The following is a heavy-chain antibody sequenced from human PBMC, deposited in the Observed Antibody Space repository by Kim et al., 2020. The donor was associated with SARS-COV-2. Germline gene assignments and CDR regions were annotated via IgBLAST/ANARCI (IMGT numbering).Heavy chain of an antibody. D-gene: IGHD2-15*01. Sequence: GGSLRLSCAASGFTFSSYSMNWVRQAPGKGLEWVSSISSSSSYIYYADSVKGRFTISRDNAKNSLYLQMNSLRAEDTAVYYCARVGVRVAATPPYFDYWGQGTLVTVSS. CDR3: ARVGVRVAATPPYFDY. V-gene: IGHV3-21*01. J-gene: IGHJ4*02. CDR1: GFTFSSYS. CDR2: ISSSSSYI.